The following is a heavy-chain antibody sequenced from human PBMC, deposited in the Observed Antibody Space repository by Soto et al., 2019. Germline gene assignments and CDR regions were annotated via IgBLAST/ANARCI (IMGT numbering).Heavy chain of an antibody. CDR2: INAGNGNT. J-gene: IGHJ6*02. D-gene: IGHD3-9*01. CDR1: RYTFTSYA. V-gene: IGHV1-3*01. Sequence: QVQLVQSGAEVKKPGASVKVSCKASRYTFTSYAMHWVRQAPGQRLEWMGWINAGNGNTKYSQKFQGRVTITRDTSASTAYMELSSLRSEDTAVYYCARDPIYDILTGSLVDYYYYGMDVWGQGTTVTVSS. CDR3: ARDPIYDILTGSLVDYYYYGMDV.